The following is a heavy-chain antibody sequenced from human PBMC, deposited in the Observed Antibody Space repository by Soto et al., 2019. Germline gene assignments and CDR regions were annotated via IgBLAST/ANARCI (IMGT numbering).Heavy chain of an antibody. D-gene: IGHD5-18*01. CDR3: TAGRRRYSDGSSYY. Sequence: EVQLVESGGGLVEPGGSLRLSCAASGFTFSNAWMTWVRQAPGKGLEWVGRIKSKTEGDPPAYGAPVRGRFTISRDDSRDILYLQMNSLKTEDTGMYYCTAGRRRYSDGSSYYWGQGTLVTVSS. CDR1: GFTFSNAW. CDR2: IKSKTEGDPP. V-gene: IGHV3-15*01. J-gene: IGHJ4*02.